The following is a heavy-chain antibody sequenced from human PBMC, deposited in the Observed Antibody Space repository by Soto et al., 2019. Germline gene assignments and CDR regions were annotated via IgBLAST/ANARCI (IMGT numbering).Heavy chain of an antibody. Sequence: QVQLVESGGGVVQPGRSLRLSCAASGFTFSSYAMHWVRQAPGKGLEWVAVISYDGSNKYYADSVKGRFTISRDNSKNTLYLQMNSLRAEDTAVYYCARWPLPGSGSYWYYFDYWGQGTLVTVSS. V-gene: IGHV3-30-3*01. J-gene: IGHJ4*02. CDR1: GFTFSSYA. CDR2: ISYDGSNK. D-gene: IGHD3-10*01. CDR3: ARWPLPGSGSYWYYFDY.